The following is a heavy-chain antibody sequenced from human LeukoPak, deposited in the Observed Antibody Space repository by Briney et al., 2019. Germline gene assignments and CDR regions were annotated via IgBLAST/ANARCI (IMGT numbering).Heavy chain of an antibody. Sequence: GRSLRLSCAASGFVVGGNYMSWVRQAPGKGLEWVSVIYSGGSTYYADSVKGRFSTSRDSSTSTLFLQMDSLRVEGTAMYYCARPTDGDSTRYGMDVWGQGTTVIVSS. J-gene: IGHJ6*02. CDR2: IYSGGST. CDR3: ARPTDGDSTRYGMDV. V-gene: IGHV3-53*01. D-gene: IGHD2-21*02. CDR1: GFVVGGNY.